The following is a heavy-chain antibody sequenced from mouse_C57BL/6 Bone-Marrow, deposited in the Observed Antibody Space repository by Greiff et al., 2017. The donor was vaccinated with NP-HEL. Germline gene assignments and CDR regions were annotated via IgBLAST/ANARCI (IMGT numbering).Heavy chain of an antibody. CDR2: INPNNGGT. D-gene: IGHD1-1*01. CDR1: GYTFTDYY. J-gene: IGHJ4*01. V-gene: IGHV1-26*01. Sequence: VQLQQSGPELVKPGASVKISCKASGYTFTDYYMNWVKQSHGKSLEWIGDINPNNGGTSYNQKFKGKATLTVDKSSSTAYMELRSLTSEDSAVYYCARRAFYYGSSYPFYAMDYWGQGTSVTVSS. CDR3: ARRAFYYGSSYPFYAMDY.